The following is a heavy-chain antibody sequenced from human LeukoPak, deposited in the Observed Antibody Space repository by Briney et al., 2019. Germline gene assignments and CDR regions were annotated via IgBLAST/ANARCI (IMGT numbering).Heavy chain of an antibody. J-gene: IGHJ3*02. CDR1: GDSVSSNSAA. CDR3: VRDDGIGLDAFDI. D-gene: IGHD1-14*01. Sequence: SQTLSLTCAISGDSVSSNSAAWHWIRQSPSRGLEWLGRTYYRSKWYNDYAVSVKSRITINPDTSKNQFSLQLNSVTPEDTAVYYCVRDDGIGLDAFDIWGQGTMVTVSS. V-gene: IGHV6-1*01. CDR2: TYYRSKWYN.